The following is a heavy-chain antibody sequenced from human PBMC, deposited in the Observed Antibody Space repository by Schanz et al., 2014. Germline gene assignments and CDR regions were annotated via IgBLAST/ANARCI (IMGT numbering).Heavy chain of an antibody. Sequence: QVQLEESGGGVVQPGGSLRLSCVASGFSFSGFAVHWVRQAPGKGLEWVAVISYDGSHKDYADSVKGRFTISRDNSKNTLYLQMNSLRADDTAVYYCAKELYSGSHYGWFDPWGQGTLVTVSS. CDR2: ISYDGSHK. D-gene: IGHD1-26*01. CDR3: AKELYSGSHYGWFDP. V-gene: IGHV3-30*04. CDR1: GFSFSGFA. J-gene: IGHJ5*02.